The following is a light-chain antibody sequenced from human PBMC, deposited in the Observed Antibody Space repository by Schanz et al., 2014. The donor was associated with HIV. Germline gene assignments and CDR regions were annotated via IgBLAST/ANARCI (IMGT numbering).Light chain of an antibody. V-gene: IGLV2-11*01. Sequence: QSALTQPASVSGSPGQSINNSCNGTSSDVGGYNSASWDQQHPGKAPRLMIFDVNNRPSGVPDRISGSKSGTSASLTISGLQAEDEADYYCCSYAGSYPFVVFGGGTKLTVL. J-gene: IGLJ3*02. CDR3: CSYAGSYPFVV. CDR2: DVN. CDR1: SSDVGGYNS.